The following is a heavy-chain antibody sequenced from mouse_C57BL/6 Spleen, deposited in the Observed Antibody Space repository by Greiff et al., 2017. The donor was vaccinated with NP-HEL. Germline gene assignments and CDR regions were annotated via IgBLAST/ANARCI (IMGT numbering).Heavy chain of an antibody. D-gene: IGHD4-1*01. CDR2: ISYDGSN. CDR3: ARGWDDY. Sequence: VQLKESGPGLVKPSQSLSLTCSVTGYSITSGYYWNWIRQFPGNKLEWMGYISYDGSNNYNPSLKNRISITRDTSKNQFFLKLNSVTTEDTATYYCARGWDDYWGQGTTLTVSS. V-gene: IGHV3-6*01. J-gene: IGHJ2*01. CDR1: GYSITSGYY.